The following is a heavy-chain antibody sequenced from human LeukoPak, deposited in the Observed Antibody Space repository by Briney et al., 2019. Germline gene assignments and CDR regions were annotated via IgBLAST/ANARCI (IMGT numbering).Heavy chain of an antibody. CDR2: ISGSGGST. Sequence: PGGSLRLSCAASGFTFSSYAMSWVRQAPGKGLEWVSAISGSGGSTYYADSVKGRFTISRDNSKNTLYLQMNSLRAEDTAVYYRAKESSGWYKVGDNWFDPWGQGTLVTVSS. CDR3: AKESSGWYKVGDNWFDP. CDR1: GFTFSSYA. D-gene: IGHD6-19*01. J-gene: IGHJ5*02. V-gene: IGHV3-23*01.